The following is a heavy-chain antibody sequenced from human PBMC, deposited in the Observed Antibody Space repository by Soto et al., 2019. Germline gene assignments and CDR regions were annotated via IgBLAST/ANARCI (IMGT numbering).Heavy chain of an antibody. CDR3: ARESEDLTSNFDY. J-gene: IGHJ4*02. CDR1: GFTFSNFA. V-gene: IGHV3-21*06. Sequence: SGGSLRLSCAASGFTFSNFAMTWVRQAPGEGLEWVSSISGTDDYTYYADSMKGRFTISRDNAKNSLYLEMNSLRAEDTAVYYCARESEDLTSNFDYWGQGTLVTVSS. CDR2: ISGTDDYT.